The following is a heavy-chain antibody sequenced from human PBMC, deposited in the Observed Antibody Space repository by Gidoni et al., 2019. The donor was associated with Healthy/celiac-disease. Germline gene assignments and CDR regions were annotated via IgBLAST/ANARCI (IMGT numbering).Heavy chain of an antibody. V-gene: IGHV4-34*01. CDR2: INHSGST. Sequence: QVQLQQWGAGLLKPSETLSLACAVYGGAFRGYYWSWIRQPPGKGLEWIGEINHSGSTNYHPSLKSRVTISVDTSKNQFSLKLSSVTAADTAVYYCAREGTLVRGVMRYFQHWGQGTLVTVSS. J-gene: IGHJ1*01. CDR3: AREGTLVRGVMRYFQH. D-gene: IGHD3-10*01. CDR1: GGAFRGYY.